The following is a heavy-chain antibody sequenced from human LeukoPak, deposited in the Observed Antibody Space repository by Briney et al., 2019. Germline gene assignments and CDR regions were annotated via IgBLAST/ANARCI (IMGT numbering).Heavy chain of an antibody. D-gene: IGHD3-22*01. CDR2: MYLSGTT. J-gene: IGHJ4*02. CDR1: GDSINSLDL. CDR3: AGLVGRYSSGLYYYYFDY. Sequence: SGTLSLTCTVSGDSINSLDLWSWVRQPPGKGLEWIGEMYLSGTTHSNPSVKSRVTISIDRSKNQFFLNLSSVTAADTAVYYCAGLVGRYSSGLYYYYFDYWGQGTLVTVSS. V-gene: IGHV4-4*02.